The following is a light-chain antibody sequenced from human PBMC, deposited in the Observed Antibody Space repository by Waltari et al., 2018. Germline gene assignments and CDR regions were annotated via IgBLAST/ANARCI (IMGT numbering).Light chain of an antibody. CDR3: QSYDYYNQAIV. CDR2: EDN. CDR1: SGRIAGNY. V-gene: IGLV6-57*04. J-gene: IGLJ3*02. Sequence: NFILTQPHSVSESPGKTVTISCTRSSGRIAGNYVQGDQQRPGSAPTIVIYEDNRRPSGVPDRFSGSIDSSSNSASLTISGLKTEDEADYYCQSYDYYNQAIVFGGGTKLTVL.